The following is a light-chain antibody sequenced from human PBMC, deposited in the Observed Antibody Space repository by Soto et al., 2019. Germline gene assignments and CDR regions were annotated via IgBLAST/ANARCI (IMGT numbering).Light chain of an antibody. CDR3: QQRSSWPLT. J-gene: IGKJ4*01. Sequence: EIVLTQSPDTLPLSPGERATLSCRASQSVRAYLAWYQQKPGQAPRLLIYDASNRATGIPARFSGSGSGTDFTLTISSLEPEDFAVYYCQQRSSWPLTFGGGTKVDIK. CDR2: DAS. CDR1: QSVRAY. V-gene: IGKV3-11*01.